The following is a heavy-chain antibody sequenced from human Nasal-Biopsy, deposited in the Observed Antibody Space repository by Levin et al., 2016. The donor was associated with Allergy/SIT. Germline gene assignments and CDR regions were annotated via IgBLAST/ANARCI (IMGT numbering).Heavy chain of an antibody. J-gene: IGHJ4*02. CDR2: FYSSGST. CDR1: GDSISSSSYY. V-gene: IGHV4-39*01. Sequence: GSLRLSCTVSGDSISSSSYYWGWIRQPPGKGLEWVGSFYSSGSTYHNPSLKSRVTISVDTSKNQFFLKMTSVTAADTAVYYCARHWDYWGQGTLVTVSS. CDR3: ARHWDY.